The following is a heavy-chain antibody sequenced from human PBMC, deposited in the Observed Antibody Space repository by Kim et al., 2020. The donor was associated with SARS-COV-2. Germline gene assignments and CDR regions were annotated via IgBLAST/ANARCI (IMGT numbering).Heavy chain of an antibody. CDR2: VYHSGTT. D-gene: IGHD2-15*01. J-gene: IGHJ4*02. CDR1: GYSISSGYF. V-gene: IGHV4-38-2*02. Sequence: SETLSLTCTVSGYSISSGYFWGWIRQPPGKGLEWIGNVYHSGTTYYNPSLKSRVTVSLDTSKNQFSLKLTSVTAADTAVYYCARGPVAKNFDSWGQGTL. CDR3: ARGPVAKNFDS.